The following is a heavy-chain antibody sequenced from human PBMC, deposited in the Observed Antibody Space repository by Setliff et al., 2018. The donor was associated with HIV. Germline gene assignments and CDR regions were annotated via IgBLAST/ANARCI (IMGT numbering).Heavy chain of an antibody. CDR2: IDHGGRT. D-gene: IGHD6-6*01. CDR1: GGSFSDDY. Sequence: SETLSLTCAVYGGSFSDDYWSWIRQPPGRGMEWIGDIDHGGRTNYNPSLKSRVTMAVDASKSQISLNLTSVTAADTALYYCARADSSTWSHYFDYWGQGTLVTVSS. J-gene: IGHJ4*02. CDR3: ARADSSTWSHYFDY. V-gene: IGHV4-34*01.